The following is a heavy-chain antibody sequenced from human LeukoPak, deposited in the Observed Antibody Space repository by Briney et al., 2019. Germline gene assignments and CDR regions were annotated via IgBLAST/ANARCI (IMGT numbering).Heavy chain of an antibody. V-gene: IGHV3-23*01. J-gene: IGHJ5*02. Sequence: GGSLRLSCAASGFTFSSYAMSWVRQAPVKGLEWVSAISGSGGSTYYADSVKGRFTISRDNSKNTLYLQMNSLRAEDTAVYYCAKDMVRGTIPYNWFDPWGQGTLVTVSS. CDR1: GFTFSSYA. CDR3: AKDMVRGTIPYNWFDP. D-gene: IGHD3-10*01. CDR2: ISGSGGST.